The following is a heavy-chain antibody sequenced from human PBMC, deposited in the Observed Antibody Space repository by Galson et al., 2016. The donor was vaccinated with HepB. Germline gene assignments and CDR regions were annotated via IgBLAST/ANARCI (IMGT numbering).Heavy chain of an antibody. CDR1: GGTFSSNT. D-gene: IGHD2-2*01. Sequence: SVKVSCKASGGTFSSNTISWVRQAPGEGLEWMGGILPVFGTTNYAQKFQDRVTITADESTSTAYMELTNLRSDDTAVYYCARGVLPAAIRAYFDYWGQGTLVTVSS. V-gene: IGHV1-69*13. CDR3: ARGVLPAAIRAYFDY. J-gene: IGHJ4*02. CDR2: ILPVFGTT.